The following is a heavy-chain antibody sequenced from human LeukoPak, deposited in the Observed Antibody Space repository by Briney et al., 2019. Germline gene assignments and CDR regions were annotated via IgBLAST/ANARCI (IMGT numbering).Heavy chain of an antibody. CDR1: GDSISGYY. J-gene: IGHJ5*02. Sequence: PSESLSLTCTVSGDSISGYYWTWMRQPPGKEMEWIAYMFYNGNTNYNPSLKSRVTASVDTSKNQFSLNLTSVTAADTAVYYCARYRSNWFDPWGQGTLVTVSS. D-gene: IGHD1-14*01. CDR3: ARYRSNWFDP. CDR2: MFYNGNT. V-gene: IGHV4-59*12.